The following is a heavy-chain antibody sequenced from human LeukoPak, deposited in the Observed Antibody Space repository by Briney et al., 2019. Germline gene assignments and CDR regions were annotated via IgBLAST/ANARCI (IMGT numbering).Heavy chain of an antibody. D-gene: IGHD1-7*01. CDR2: INSDGSST. Sequence: GGSLRLSCAASGFTFSSYWMHWVRQAPGKGLVWVSRINSDGSSTSYADSVKGRFTISRDNAKNTLYLQMNSLRAEDMALYYCAKGDNWNYAQAFDIWGQGTMVTVSS. CDR1: GFTFSSYW. CDR3: AKGDNWNYAQAFDI. J-gene: IGHJ3*02. V-gene: IGHV3-74*01.